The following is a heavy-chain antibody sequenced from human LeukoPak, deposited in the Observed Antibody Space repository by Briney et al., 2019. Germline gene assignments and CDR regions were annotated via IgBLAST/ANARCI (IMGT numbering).Heavy chain of an antibody. J-gene: IGHJ5*02. CDR2: IIPIFGTA. CDR1: GGTFSSYA. Sequence: ASVKVSCKASGGTFSSYAISWVRQAPGQGLEWMGGIIPIFGTANYAQKFQGRVTITADKSTSTAYMELSSLRSEDTAVYYCARVLLDQPETFDPWGQGTLVTVSS. D-gene: IGHD2-2*01. CDR3: ARVLLDQPETFDP. V-gene: IGHV1-69*06.